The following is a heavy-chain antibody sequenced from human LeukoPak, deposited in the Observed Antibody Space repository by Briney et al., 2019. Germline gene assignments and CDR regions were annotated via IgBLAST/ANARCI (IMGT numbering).Heavy chain of an antibody. CDR2: INPNSGGT. V-gene: IGHV1-2*02. CDR3: ARGRAGDYFDS. Sequence: ASVKVSCKASGYTFPDYFMHWVRQAPGQGLEWMGWINPNSGGTSYAQKFQGRVTMTRDTSVTTAYMDLGRLRSGDTALYYCARGRAGDYFDSWGQGTLVTISS. CDR1: GYTFPDYF. J-gene: IGHJ4*02.